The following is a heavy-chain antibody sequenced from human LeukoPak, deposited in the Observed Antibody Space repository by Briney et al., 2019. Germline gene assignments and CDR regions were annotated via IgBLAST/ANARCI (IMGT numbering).Heavy chain of an antibody. Sequence: GGSLRLSCAASGFTFSSYGMHWVRQAPGKGLEWVAVISYDGRNTFNADSVKGRFTISRDNSENTLYLQMNSLRAEDTAVYYCVRGASYCSGGSCYTAECFQDWGQGTLVTVS. V-gene: IGHV3-30*03. J-gene: IGHJ1*01. D-gene: IGHD2-15*01. CDR1: GFTFSSYG. CDR2: ISYDGRNT. CDR3: VRGASYCSGGSCYTAECFQD.